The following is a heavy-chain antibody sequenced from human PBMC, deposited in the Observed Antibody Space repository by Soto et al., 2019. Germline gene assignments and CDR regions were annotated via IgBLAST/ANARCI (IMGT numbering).Heavy chain of an antibody. J-gene: IGHJ4*02. Sequence: GGSLRLSCAASGFTCSTYTMSWVRRAPGKGLEWVSAISGSGGSPSYADSVQGRFSISRDNPKKTLYLQMNSLRAEDTAVYYCAKARCSTTNCYVPDYWGQGTLVTVSS. V-gene: IGHV3-23*01. D-gene: IGHD2-2*01. CDR3: AKARCSTTNCYVPDY. CDR1: GFTCSTYT. CDR2: ISGSGGSP.